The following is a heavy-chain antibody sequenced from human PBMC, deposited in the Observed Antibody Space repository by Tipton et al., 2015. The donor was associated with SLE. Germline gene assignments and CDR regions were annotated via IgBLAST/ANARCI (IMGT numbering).Heavy chain of an antibody. CDR3: VKDLSGQWLGDAFHI. CDR2: VSSNGGST. D-gene: IGHD6-19*01. Sequence: SLRLSCSASGFTFSSYSMHWVRQAPGTGLQHLSAVSSNGGSTYYADSVKGRFSISRDNSKNTLYLQMSSLRAEDTAVYYCVKDLSGQWLGDAFHIWGQGTMVTVSS. V-gene: IGHV3-64D*06. J-gene: IGHJ3*02. CDR1: GFTFSSYS.